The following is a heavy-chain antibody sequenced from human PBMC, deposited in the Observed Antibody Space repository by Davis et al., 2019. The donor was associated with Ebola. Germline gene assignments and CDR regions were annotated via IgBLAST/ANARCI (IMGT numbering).Heavy chain of an antibody. D-gene: IGHD4-17*01. CDR1: GFTFDDYA. V-gene: IGHV3-7*04. CDR2: IKQDESEK. CDR3: ARGDPTVSYFDY. Sequence: PGGSLRLSCTASGFTFDDYAMTWVRQAPGKGLEWVADIKQDESEKYYVDSVKGRFTISRDNADNSLYLQMNSLRAEDTAVYYCARGDPTVSYFDYWGQGTLVTVSS. J-gene: IGHJ4*02.